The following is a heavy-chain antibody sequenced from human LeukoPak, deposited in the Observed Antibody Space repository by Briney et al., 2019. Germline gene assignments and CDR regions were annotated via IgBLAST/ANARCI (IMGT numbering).Heavy chain of an antibody. CDR2: IYYSGSA. CDR3: ARRVVAATYYFDY. D-gene: IGHD2-15*01. V-gene: IGHV4-30-4*08. J-gene: IGHJ4*02. Sequence: PSQALSLTCTVSGGSISSGGYYWSWIRQPPGKGLEWIGYIYYSGSAYYNPSLKSRVTISVDTSKNQFSLKLNSMTAADTAVYYCARRVVAATYYFDYWGQGTLVTVSS. CDR1: GGSISSGGYY.